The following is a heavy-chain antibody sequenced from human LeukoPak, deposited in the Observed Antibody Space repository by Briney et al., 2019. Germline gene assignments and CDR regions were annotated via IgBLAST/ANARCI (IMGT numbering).Heavy chain of an antibody. CDR3: ARSVVAAAPFDY. J-gene: IGHJ4*02. D-gene: IGHD3-22*01. CDR2: IYSGGST. CDR1: GFNVSRNY. V-gene: IGHV3-53*01. Sequence: GGSLRLSCAASGFNVSRNYMSWVRQAPGKGLEWVSVIYSGGSTYYADSVKGRFTISRDNSKNTLYLQMNSLRAEDTAVYYCARSVVAAAPFDYWGQGTLVTVSS.